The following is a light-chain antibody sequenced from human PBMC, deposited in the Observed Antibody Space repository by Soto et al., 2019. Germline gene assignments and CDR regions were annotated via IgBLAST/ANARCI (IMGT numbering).Light chain of an antibody. Sequence: MVLSKSQATLPVSPGEMATLSCRASQSVSSNLAWYQQKPGQAPRFLIYGASTRATGIPARFSGSGSGTEFTLTITSLRPEDFGVYYCQQYRSWPRTFDHGTKVDIK. V-gene: IGKV3-15*01. CDR2: GAS. J-gene: IGKJ1*01. CDR3: QQYRSWPRT. CDR1: QSVSSN.